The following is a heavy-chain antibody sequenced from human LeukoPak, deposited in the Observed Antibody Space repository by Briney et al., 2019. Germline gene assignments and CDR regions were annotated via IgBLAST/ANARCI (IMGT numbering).Heavy chain of an antibody. D-gene: IGHD1-26*01. J-gene: IGHJ4*02. Sequence: GGSLRLSCAASGFTFSDQFLDWARQAPGKGLEWVGRTRNKANSYITEYAASVKGRFPISRDDSRNSLYLQMSSRKTDDTAMYYCASIRGTFGYWGQGTLVTVSS. V-gene: IGHV3-72*01. CDR1: GFTFSDQF. CDR2: TRNKANSYIT. CDR3: ASIRGTFGY.